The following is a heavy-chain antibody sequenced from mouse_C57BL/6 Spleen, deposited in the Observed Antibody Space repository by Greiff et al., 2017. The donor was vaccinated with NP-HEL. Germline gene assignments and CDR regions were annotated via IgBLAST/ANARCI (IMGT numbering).Heavy chain of an antibody. CDR3: ARGGYYYGSSYGGYFDV. D-gene: IGHD1-1*01. J-gene: IGHJ1*03. Sequence: QVQLKESGAELMKPGASVKLSCKATGYTFTGYWIEWVKQRPGHGLEWIGEILPGSGSTNYNEKFKGKATFTADTSSNTAYMQLSSLTTEDSAIYYCARGGYYYGSSYGGYFDVWGTGTTVTVSS. V-gene: IGHV1-9*01. CDR2: ILPGSGST. CDR1: GYTFTGYW.